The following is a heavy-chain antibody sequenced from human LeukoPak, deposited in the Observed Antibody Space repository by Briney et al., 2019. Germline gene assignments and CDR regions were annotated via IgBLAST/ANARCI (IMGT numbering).Heavy chain of an antibody. V-gene: IGHV3-48*04. CDR1: GLTFSKYS. CDR2: IDTSSTTM. CDR3: ARDNWVDC. Sequence: GGSPRLSCAASGLTFSKYSMTWVRQAPGKGLEWVSFIDTSSTTMYYTDSVKGRFTISRDNAKNSLYLQMNSLKVEDTAIYYCARDNWVDCWGQGTLVTVSS. J-gene: IGHJ5*01.